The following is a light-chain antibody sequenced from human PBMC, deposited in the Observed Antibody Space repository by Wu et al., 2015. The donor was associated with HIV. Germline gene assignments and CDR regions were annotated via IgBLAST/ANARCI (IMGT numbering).Light chain of an antibody. J-gene: IGKJ2*01. CDR1: QSVTSSY. CDR3: QQRSNWPYT. Sequence: EIVLTQSPGTLSLSPGERATLSCRASQSVTSSYLTWYQQKPGQAPRVVIYGASNRATGIPARFSGSGSETDFTLTISSLEPEDFAVYYCQQRSNWPYTFGQGT. CDR2: GAS. V-gene: IGKV3D-20*02.